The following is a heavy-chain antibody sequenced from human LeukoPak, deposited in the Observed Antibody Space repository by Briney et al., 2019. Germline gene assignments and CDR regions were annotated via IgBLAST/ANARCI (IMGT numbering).Heavy chain of an antibody. CDR3: VRAARDYYYYYGMDV. V-gene: IGHV1-18*04. CDR1: GYTFTRNG. J-gene: IGHJ6*02. CDR2: ISAYNGNT. D-gene: IGHD2-15*01. Sequence: ASVKVSCKASGYTFTRNGISWVRQAPGQGLEWMGWISAYNGNTNYAQKLQGRVTMTTDTSTSTAYMELRSLRSDDTAVYYCVRAARDYYYYYGMDVWGQGTTVTVSS.